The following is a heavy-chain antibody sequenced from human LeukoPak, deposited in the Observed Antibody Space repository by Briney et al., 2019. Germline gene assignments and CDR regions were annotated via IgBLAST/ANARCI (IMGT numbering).Heavy chain of an antibody. CDR2: INHSGST. J-gene: IGHJ4*02. Sequence: PSETLSLTCAVYGGSFSGYYWSWIRQPPGKGLGWIGEINHSGSTNYNPSLKSRVTISVDTSKNQFSLKLSSVTAADTAVYYCARGKSRYSSGWTLGYWGQGTLVTVSS. V-gene: IGHV4-34*01. CDR1: GGSFSGYY. CDR3: ARGKSRYSSGWTLGY. D-gene: IGHD6-19*01.